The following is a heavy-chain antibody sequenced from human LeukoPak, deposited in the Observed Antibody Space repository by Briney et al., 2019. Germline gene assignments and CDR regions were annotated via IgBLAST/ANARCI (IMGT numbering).Heavy chain of an antibody. V-gene: IGHV4-59*08. CDR3: ARHWGRHDYGDYHYWYLDL. CDR2: IYYSGST. Sequence: SETLSLTCTASGGSISSYYWSWIRQPPGKGLEWIGYIYYSGSTNYNPSLKSRVTISVDTSKNQFSLKLSSVTAADTAVYYCARHWGRHDYGDYHYWYLDLWGRGTLVTVSS. CDR1: GGSISSYY. J-gene: IGHJ2*01. D-gene: IGHD4-17*01.